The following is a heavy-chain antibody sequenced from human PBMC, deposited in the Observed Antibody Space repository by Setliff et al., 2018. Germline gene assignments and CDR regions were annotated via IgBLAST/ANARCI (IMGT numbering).Heavy chain of an antibody. CDR2: IIPILGIA. CDR1: GGTFSSYA. J-gene: IGHJ6*02. V-gene: IGHV1-69*10. D-gene: IGHD3-10*01. Sequence: SVKVSCKASGGTFSSYAISWVRQAPGQGLEWMGGIIPILGIANYAQKFQGRVTITADKSTSTAYMELSSLRSEDTAVYYCARDGMVRGVRDYYGMDVWGQGTTVTVSS. CDR3: ARDGMVRGVRDYYGMDV.